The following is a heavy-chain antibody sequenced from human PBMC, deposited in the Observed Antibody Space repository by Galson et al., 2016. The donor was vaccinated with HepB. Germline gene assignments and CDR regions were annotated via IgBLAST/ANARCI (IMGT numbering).Heavy chain of an antibody. D-gene: IGHD3-22*01. CDR3: TTHGRYYDSRGYYYVGD. CDR1: GFPFTNAW. J-gene: IGHJ4*02. CDR2: IKSRTDGGTT. V-gene: IGHV3-15*01. Sequence: SLRLSCAASGFPFTNAWMSWVRQPPGKGLEWVGHIKSRTDGGTTDYPAPVKGRFTISRDDSKSILYLQMNSLKTEDTAVYYCTTHGRYYDSRGYYYVGDWGQGTLVTVSS.